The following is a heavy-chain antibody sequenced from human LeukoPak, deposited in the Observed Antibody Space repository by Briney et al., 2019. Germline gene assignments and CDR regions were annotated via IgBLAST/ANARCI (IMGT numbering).Heavy chain of an antibody. CDR3: TRHGDYDLWSGYVD. J-gene: IGHJ4*02. CDR2: IRSKANNYAT. Sequence: GGSLRLSCAASGFTFSGAAMHWVRQASGKVLEWVGRIRSKANNYATTYAASVKGRFTTSRDDSKNRAYLQMNSLKTEDTAVYYCTRHGDYDLWSGYVDWGQGTLVTVSS. CDR1: GFTFSGAA. D-gene: IGHD3-3*01. V-gene: IGHV3-73*01.